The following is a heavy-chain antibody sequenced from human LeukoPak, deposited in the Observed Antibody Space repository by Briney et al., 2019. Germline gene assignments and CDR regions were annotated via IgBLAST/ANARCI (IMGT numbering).Heavy chain of an antibody. D-gene: IGHD2-21*02. CDR1: GYSISRGYY. V-gene: IGHV4-38-2*02. CDR3: ARMLVDGVTAIRGRYFDY. J-gene: IGHJ4*02. Sequence: SETLSLTCTVSGYSISRGYYWAWIRQPPGKGLSWIWSMYHSGSTYYNPSLKSRVAMSVYTSKNQFSLNLRSVTAADTAVYYCARMLVDGVTAIRGRYFDYWGQGTLVTVSS. CDR2: MYHSGST.